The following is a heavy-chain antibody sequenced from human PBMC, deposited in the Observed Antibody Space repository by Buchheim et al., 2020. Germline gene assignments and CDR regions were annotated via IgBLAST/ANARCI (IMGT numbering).Heavy chain of an antibody. CDR3: ARVRDEGGYDYMYYYGMDV. Sequence: QVQLVQSGAEVKKPGSSVTVSCKASGGTFSSYAISWVRQAPGQGLEWMGGIIPIFGTANYAQKFQGRVTITADDSTSTAYMELSSLRSEDTAVYYCARVRDEGGYDYMYYYGMDVWGQGTT. J-gene: IGHJ6*02. CDR1: GGTFSSYA. V-gene: IGHV1-69*01. D-gene: IGHD5-12*01. CDR2: IIPIFGTA.